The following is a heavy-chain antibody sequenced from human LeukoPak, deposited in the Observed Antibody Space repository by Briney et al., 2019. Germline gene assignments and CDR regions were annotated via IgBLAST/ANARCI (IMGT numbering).Heavy chain of an antibody. D-gene: IGHD5-12*01. V-gene: IGHV3-74*01. CDR3: ASGGYSGYVTSDY. CDR1: GFTYSRYW. Sequence: GGSLRLSCAASGFTYSRYWMHWVRQVPGKGLVWVARIKGDESYTFYADSVKGRFTISRDNAKNTLYLQMSSLRAEDTAIYYCASGGYSGYVTSDYWGQGTLVTVSS. J-gene: IGHJ4*02. CDR2: IKGDESYT.